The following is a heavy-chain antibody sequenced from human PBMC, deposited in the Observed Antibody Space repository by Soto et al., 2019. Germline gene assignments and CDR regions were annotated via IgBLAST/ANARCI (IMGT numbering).Heavy chain of an antibody. CDR3: ARPRYCTGNSCYLFDS. J-gene: IGHJ4*02. V-gene: IGHV5-51*01. Sequence: RGESLKISCQGSGYHFPTYYIAWVRQMPGKGLEWIGIMYPGNSDIRYSPSFQGQVTISADISVNTAYLQWGSLKASDTATYYCARPRYCTGNSCYLFDSWGQGTPVTVSS. D-gene: IGHD2-15*01. CDR1: GYHFPTYY. CDR2: MYPGNSDI.